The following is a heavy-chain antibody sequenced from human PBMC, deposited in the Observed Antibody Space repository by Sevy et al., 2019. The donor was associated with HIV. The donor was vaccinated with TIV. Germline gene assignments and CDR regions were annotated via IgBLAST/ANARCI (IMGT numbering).Heavy chain of an antibody. D-gene: IGHD6-19*01. V-gene: IGHV3-23*01. J-gene: IGHJ4*02. CDR3: AKAGVAVAGTFDLFDFDY. CDR1: GFTFSSYA. CDR2: ISSRGGST. Sequence: GGSLRLSCAASGFTFSSYAMSWVRQAPGKGLEWVSTISSRGGSTYYADSVKGRFTISRDNSKNTLSLLMNSLRAEDTALYYCAKAGVAVAGTFDLFDFDYWGQGTLVTVSS.